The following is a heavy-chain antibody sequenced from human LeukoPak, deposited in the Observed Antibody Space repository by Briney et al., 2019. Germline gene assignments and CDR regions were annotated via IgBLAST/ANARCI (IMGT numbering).Heavy chain of an antibody. Sequence: SETLSLTCTVSGGSISRSNYYWGWIRQPPGKGLGWIGSMYYSGNTDYNPSLKSRVTISVDTSKNQFSLKVNSVTAADTAVYYCARTLGWASSRYPFDGWGQGTLVTVSS. J-gene: IGHJ4*02. CDR3: ARTLGWASSRYPFDG. V-gene: IGHV4-39*01. CDR2: MYYSGNT. D-gene: IGHD3-16*02. CDR1: GGSISRSNYY.